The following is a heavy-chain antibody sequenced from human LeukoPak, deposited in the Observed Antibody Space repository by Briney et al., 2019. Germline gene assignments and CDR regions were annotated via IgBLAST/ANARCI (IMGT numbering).Heavy chain of an antibody. CDR1: AFTFGSFG. D-gene: IGHD3-22*01. CDR2: ISDTGGST. V-gene: IGHV3-23*01. Sequence: GGSLRLSCAASAFTFGSFGMSWVRQAPGKGLEWVSAISDTGGSTFYADSVKGRFTISRDNAKNSLYLQMNSLRAEDTAVYYCARDAYYYDSSGYSPPSRYYYYMDVWGKGTTVTVSS. J-gene: IGHJ6*03. CDR3: ARDAYYYDSSGYSPPSRYYYYMDV.